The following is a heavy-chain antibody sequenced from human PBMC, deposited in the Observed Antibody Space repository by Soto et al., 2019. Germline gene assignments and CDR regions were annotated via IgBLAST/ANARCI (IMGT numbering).Heavy chain of an antibody. CDR2: TYYRSKWYN. J-gene: IGHJ6*02. CDR3: ARGGYSMDV. V-gene: IGHV6-1*01. CDR1: GDTVSSNSAA. Sequence: SQTRSLTCAISGDTVSSNSAAWTWIRQSPSRGLEWLGKTYYRSKWYNEYAVSVKSRISINADTSKNQFSLQLDSVTPEDTAVYYCARGGYSMDVWGQGTTVTVSS.